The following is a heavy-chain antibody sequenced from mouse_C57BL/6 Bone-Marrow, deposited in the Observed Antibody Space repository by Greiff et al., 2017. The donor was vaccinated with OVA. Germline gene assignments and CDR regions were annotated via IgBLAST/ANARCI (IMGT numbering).Heavy chain of an antibody. CDR1: GYTFTSYW. V-gene: IGHV1-69*01. CDR3: ARDDYDWGYFDY. CDR2: IDPSDSYT. J-gene: IGHJ2*01. Sequence: QVQLQQPGAELVMPGASVKLSCKASGYTFTSYWMHWVKQRPGQGLEWNGEIDPSDSYTNYNQKFKGKSTLTVDKSSSTAYMQLSSLTSEDSAVYYCARDDYDWGYFDYWGQGTTLTVSS. D-gene: IGHD2-4*01.